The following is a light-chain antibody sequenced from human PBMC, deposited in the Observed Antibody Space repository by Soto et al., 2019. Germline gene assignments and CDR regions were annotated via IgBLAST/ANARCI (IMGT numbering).Light chain of an antibody. CDR3: QQYKNYPPWT. J-gene: IGKJ1*01. CDR1: QSISTW. Sequence: DIQMTQSPSTLSASVGDRVTITCRASQSISTWLDWYQQKPGKAPKLLIYKASTLESGVPSRFSGSGSGTEFTLTISSLQPDDFATYYCQQYKNYPPWTFRQGTKVDIK. CDR2: KAS. V-gene: IGKV1-5*03.